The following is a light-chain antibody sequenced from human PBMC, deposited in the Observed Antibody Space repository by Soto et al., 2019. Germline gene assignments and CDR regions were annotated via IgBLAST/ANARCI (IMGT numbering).Light chain of an antibody. J-gene: IGLJ1*01. CDR2: GVT. V-gene: IGLV2-14*03. CDR1: HNDIGTYDY. CDR3: SSFTSTRIYV. Sequence: QPALTQPTSVSGSPGQSITISCTGNHNDIGTYDYVSWYQQHPGRAPRLLIHGVTTRPSGISDRFSASKSGLTASLTISGLQPEDEADYYCSSFTSTRIYVFGPGTKVTVL.